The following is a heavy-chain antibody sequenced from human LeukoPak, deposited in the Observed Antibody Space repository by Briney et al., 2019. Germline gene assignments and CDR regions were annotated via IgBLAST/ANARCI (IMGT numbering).Heavy chain of an antibody. CDR2: INRSGSS. V-gene: IGHV4-34*01. CDR3: ARQRRPAYSSGWYER. D-gene: IGHD6-19*01. J-gene: IGHJ4*02. Sequence: PSETLSLTCTVSGGSLSSYYWSWIRQPPGKGLEWIGEINRSGSSSFNPSLKSRVTISVDTSKNQFSLKLRSVTAADTAVYYCARQRRPAYSSGWYERWGQGTLVSVSA. CDR1: GGSLSSYY.